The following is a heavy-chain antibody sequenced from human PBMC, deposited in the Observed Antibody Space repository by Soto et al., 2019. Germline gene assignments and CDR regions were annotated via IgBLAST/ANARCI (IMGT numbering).Heavy chain of an antibody. CDR2: INAGNGNT. V-gene: IGHV1-3*01. D-gene: IGHD2-15*01. J-gene: IGHJ5*02. CDR3: AREFPRVAGVDP. CDR1: GYTFTNYA. Sequence: QVQLVQSGAEVKKPGASVKVSCKASGYTFTNYAIHWVRQAPGQGLEWLGWINAGNGNTEYSQKFQGRVTITRDTSATTVYMELSSLTSEDTAVYYCAREFPRVAGVDPWGQGTLVTVSS.